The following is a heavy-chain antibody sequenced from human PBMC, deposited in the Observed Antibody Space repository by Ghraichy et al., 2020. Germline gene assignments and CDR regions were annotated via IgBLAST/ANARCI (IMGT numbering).Heavy chain of an antibody. CDR1: GGSISSYY. D-gene: IGHD2-15*01. J-gene: IGHJ6*02. V-gene: IGHV4-4*07. CDR2: IYTSGST. Sequence: SQTLSLTCTVSGGSISSYYWSWIRQPAGKGLEWIGRIYTSGSTNYNPSLKSRVTMSVDTSKNQFSLKLSSVTAADTAVYYCARVGYCSGGSCYPEHYYYGMDVWGQGTTVTVSS. CDR3: ARVGYCSGGSCYPEHYYYGMDV.